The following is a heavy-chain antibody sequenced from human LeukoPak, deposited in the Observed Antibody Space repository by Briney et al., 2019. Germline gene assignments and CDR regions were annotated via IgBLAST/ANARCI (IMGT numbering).Heavy chain of an antibody. J-gene: IGHJ4*02. D-gene: IGHD2-15*01. CDR1: GGSISDYD. Sequence: SETLSLTCSVSGGSISDYDWSWIRQPPGKGLEWVGRIYYSGISNYNPSLKSRLTISVGTSTNQFSLKLKSGIGAATDVYYCARAALGYCHGGSCPFYLDYWGQGILVTVSS. V-gene: IGHV4-59*01. CDR2: IYYSGIS. CDR3: ARAALGYCHGGSCPFYLDY.